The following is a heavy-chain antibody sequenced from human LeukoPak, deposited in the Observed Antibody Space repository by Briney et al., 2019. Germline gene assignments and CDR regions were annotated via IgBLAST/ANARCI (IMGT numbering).Heavy chain of an antibody. D-gene: IGHD3-22*01. CDR3: ARGEGTYCYESSGYPPAYYFDY. CDR2: INPSGGST. V-gene: IGHV1-46*01. Sequence: ASVKVSCKASGYTFITYYMHWVRQAPGQGLEWMGIINPSGGSTSYAQKFQGRVTMTKDTSTSTVYMELSSLRSEDTAVYYCARGEGTYCYESSGYPPAYYFDYWGQGTLVTVSS. J-gene: IGHJ4*02. CDR1: GYTFITYY.